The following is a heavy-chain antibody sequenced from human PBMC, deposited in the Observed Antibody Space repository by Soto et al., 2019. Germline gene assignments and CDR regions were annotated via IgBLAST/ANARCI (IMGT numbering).Heavy chain of an antibody. CDR1: GFAFSSYG. CDR2: IWYDGSNK. CDR3: AQQWLETWDY. D-gene: IGHD6-19*01. V-gene: IGHV3-33*08. Sequence: PGVSLRLSCAASGFAFSSYGMHWVRQAPGKGLEWVAVIWYDGSNKYYADSVKGRFTISRDNSKNTLYLQMNSLRAEDTAVYYCAQQWLETWDYWGQGTLVTVSS. J-gene: IGHJ4*02.